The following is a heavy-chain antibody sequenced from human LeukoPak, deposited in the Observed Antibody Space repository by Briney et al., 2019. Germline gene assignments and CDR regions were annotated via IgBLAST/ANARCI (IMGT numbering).Heavy chain of an antibody. Sequence: GASVKVSCKASGGTFSSYAISWVRQAPGQGLEWMGGIIPIFGTANYAQKFQGRVTITADKSTSTAYMELSSLRSEDTAVDYCARGRENYGDYVDAFDIWGQGTMVTVSS. CDR2: IIPIFGTA. J-gene: IGHJ3*02. V-gene: IGHV1-69*06. CDR3: ARGRENYGDYVDAFDI. CDR1: GGTFSSYA. D-gene: IGHD4-17*01.